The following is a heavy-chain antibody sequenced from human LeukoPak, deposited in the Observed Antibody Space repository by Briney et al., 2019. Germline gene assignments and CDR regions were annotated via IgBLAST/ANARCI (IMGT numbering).Heavy chain of an antibody. D-gene: IGHD3-3*01. V-gene: IGHV7-4-1*02. CDR2: INTNTGNP. J-gene: IGHJ5*02. CDR3: ARDPSESYDFWSGYYRYRGPANWFDP. Sequence: ASVKVSCKASGYTFTSYIMNWVRQAPGQGLEWMGRINTNTGNPTYAQGFTGRFVFSLDTSVSTAYLQISSLKAEDTAVYYCARDPSESYDFWSGYYRYRGPANWFDPWGQGTLVTVSS. CDR1: GYTFTSYI.